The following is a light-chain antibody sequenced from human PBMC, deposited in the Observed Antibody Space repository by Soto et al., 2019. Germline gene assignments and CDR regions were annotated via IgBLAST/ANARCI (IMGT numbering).Light chain of an antibody. Sequence: EIVLTQSPGTLSLSPGETATLSCRASQTVNSDYLAWFQQRPGQAPRLLIYDASHRAVGIPARFSGSGFGTDFTLTISSLEPEDFAVYYCQHYDNSPRTFGQGTKVDI. CDR1: QTVNSDY. J-gene: IGKJ1*01. V-gene: IGKV3-20*01. CDR3: QHYDNSPRT. CDR2: DAS.